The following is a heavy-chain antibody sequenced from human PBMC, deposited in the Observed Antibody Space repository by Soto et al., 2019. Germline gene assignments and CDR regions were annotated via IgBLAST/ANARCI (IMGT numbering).Heavy chain of an antibody. CDR1: GYTFTGYY. CDR3: ARGGYSGYDLRYYYYYMDV. J-gene: IGHJ6*03. CDR2: INPNSGGT. Sequence: ASVKVSCKASGYTFTGYYMHWVRQAPGQGLEWMGWINPNSGGTNYAQKFQGWVTMTRDTSISTAYMELSRLRSDDTAVYYCARGGYSGYDLRYYYYYMDVWGKGTTVTVSS. D-gene: IGHD5-12*01. V-gene: IGHV1-2*04.